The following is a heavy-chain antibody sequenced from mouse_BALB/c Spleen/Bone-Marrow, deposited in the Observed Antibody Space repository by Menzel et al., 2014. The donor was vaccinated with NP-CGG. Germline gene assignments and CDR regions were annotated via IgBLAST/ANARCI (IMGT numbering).Heavy chain of an antibody. V-gene: IGHV14-3*02. Sequence: EVQLVESGSELVKPGASVKLSCTASGLNIKDTYMHWVKQRPEQGLEWIGRIDPASDYTQFDSKFQGKATIAADTSSNTAYLQLSSLTSEDTAVYYCATLTGTFDYWGQGTTRTVAS. CDR3: ATLTGTFDY. CDR2: IDPASDYT. J-gene: IGHJ2*01. CDR1: GLNIKDTY. D-gene: IGHD4-1*01.